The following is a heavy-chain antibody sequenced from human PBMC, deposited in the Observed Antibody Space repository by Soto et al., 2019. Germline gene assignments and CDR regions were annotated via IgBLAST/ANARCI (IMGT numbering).Heavy chain of an antibody. CDR1: GFTFANYA. CDR3: TKDMYSSSEDGMDV. V-gene: IGHV3-9*01. D-gene: IGHD6-13*01. J-gene: IGHJ6*02. Sequence: VQLVESGGGLVQPGRSLRLSCTASGFTFANYAMHWVRQTPGKGLEWVSGISWNSRSIDYADSVKGRFTISRDNAKNSLYLQMNSLRAEDTALYYCTKDMYSSSEDGMDVWGQGTTVTVSS. CDR2: ISWNSRSI.